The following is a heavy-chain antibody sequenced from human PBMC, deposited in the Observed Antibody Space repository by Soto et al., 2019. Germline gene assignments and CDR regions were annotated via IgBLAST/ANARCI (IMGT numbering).Heavy chain of an antibody. CDR2: INAGNGNT. CDR1: GYTFTSYA. J-gene: IGHJ6*02. V-gene: IGHV1-3*01. CDR3: ARVWGSSSWSTPYYYYYYGMDV. Sequence: ASVKVSCKASGYTFTSYAMHWVRQAPGQRLEWMGWINAGNGNTKYSQKFQGRVTITRDTSASTAYMELSSLRSEDTAVYYCARVWGSSSWSTPYYYYYYGMDVWGQGTKVTVSS. D-gene: IGHD6-13*01.